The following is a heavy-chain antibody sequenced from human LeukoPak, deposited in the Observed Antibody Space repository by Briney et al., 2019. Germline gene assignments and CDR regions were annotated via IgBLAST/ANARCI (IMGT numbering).Heavy chain of an antibody. J-gene: IGHJ3*02. D-gene: IGHD6-13*01. CDR3: ARSSSSSSYTAFDI. CDR1: GGSIRSYY. V-gene: IGHV4-4*07. CDR2: IYFSGST. Sequence: SETLSLTCTVSGGSIRSYYWRGVRQPAGKGGEGMERIYFSGSTNYSPSLKSRVTLSIDTSNSQFLLNLHSVTAADTAVYYCARSSSSSSYTAFDIWGQGTMVTVSS.